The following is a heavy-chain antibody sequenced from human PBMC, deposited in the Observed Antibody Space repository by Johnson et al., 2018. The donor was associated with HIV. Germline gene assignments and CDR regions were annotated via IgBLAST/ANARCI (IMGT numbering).Heavy chain of an antibody. CDR3: AKTIARSAFDI. CDR2: IWYDGSNK. D-gene: IGHD3-9*01. Sequence: QVQLVESGGGLVQPGRSLRLSCAASGFTFSSYGMPWVRQAPGKGLEWVAVIWYDGSNKYYADSVKGRFTISRDNSKNTLYLQMNSLRTEDTAVYYCAKTIARSAFDIWGQWTMVTVSS. V-gene: IGHV3-33*06. J-gene: IGHJ3*02. CDR1: GFTFSSYG.